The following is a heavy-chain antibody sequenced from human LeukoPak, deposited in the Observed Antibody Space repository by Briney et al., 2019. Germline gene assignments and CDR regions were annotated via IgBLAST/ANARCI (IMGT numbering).Heavy chain of an antibody. V-gene: IGHV1-18*01. CDR1: GYTFTSYG. CDR3: VTVLYQPYFDY. J-gene: IGHJ4*02. CDR2: INAYNGNT. Sequence: GASVKVSCKASGYTFTSYGIRWVRQAPGQGLEWMGWINAYNGNTNCAQKLQGRVTMTRDTSNSTAYMELKSLRSDDTAGYDFVTVLYQPYFDYWGQGTLVTVSS. D-gene: IGHD2-2*01.